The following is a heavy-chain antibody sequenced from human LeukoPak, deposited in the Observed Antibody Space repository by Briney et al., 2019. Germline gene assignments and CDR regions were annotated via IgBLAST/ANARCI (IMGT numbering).Heavy chain of an antibody. Sequence: PGGSLRLSCAASGFTFSSYGMHWVRQAPGKGLEWVAVIWYDGSNKYYADSVKGRFTISRDNSKNTLYLQMNSLRAEDTAVYYCAKGRSGTEEAFDIWVQGTMVTVSS. V-gene: IGHV3-33*06. D-gene: IGHD2-2*01. J-gene: IGHJ3*02. CDR1: GFTFSSYG. CDR2: IWYDGSNK. CDR3: AKGRSGTEEAFDI.